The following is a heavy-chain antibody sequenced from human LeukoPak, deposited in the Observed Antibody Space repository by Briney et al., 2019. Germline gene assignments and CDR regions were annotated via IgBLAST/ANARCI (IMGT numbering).Heavy chain of an antibody. J-gene: IGHJ4*02. V-gene: IGHV1-69*04. D-gene: IGHD3-10*01. Sequence: SVKVSFKCSGGTFSIYAICWVRQAPGQGLEGMGRIIPILGIANYAQKFQGRVTITADKSTSTAYMELSSLRSEDTAVYYCASSIGFGESIFYFDYWGQGTLVTVSS. CDR2: IIPILGIA. CDR3: ASSIGFGESIFYFDY. CDR1: GGTFSIYA.